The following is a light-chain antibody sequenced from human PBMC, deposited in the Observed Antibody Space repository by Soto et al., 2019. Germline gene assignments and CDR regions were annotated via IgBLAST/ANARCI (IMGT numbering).Light chain of an antibody. CDR2: AAS. CDR1: QDIAIY. CDR3: QQLRSYPST. V-gene: IGKV1-9*01. Sequence: IQLTQSPSSLSASVGDRVTITCRASQDIAIYLAWYQQKPGEAPKLLIYAASTLHGGVPSRFSGSGSGTDFALAITSLQAEDFATYYFQQLRSYPSTFGGGTKVESK. J-gene: IGKJ4*01.